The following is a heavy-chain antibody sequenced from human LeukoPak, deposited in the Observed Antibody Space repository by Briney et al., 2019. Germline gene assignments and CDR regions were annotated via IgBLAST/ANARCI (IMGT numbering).Heavy chain of an antibody. CDR2: ISANGGST. CDR3: ARGRGYIYGYDY. V-gene: IGHV3-64*01. Sequence: GGSLRLSCAATGFMFSDYDMHWVRQAPGKGLEYVSHISANGGSTYYAISVKGRFTISRDNSKNTLYLQMGSLRAEDMAVYYCARGRGYIYGYDYWGQGTLVTVSS. J-gene: IGHJ4*02. D-gene: IGHD5-18*01. CDR1: GFMFSDYD.